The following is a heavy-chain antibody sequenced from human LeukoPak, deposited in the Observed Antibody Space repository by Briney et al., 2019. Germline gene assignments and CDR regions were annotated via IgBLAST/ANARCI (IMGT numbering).Heavy chain of an antibody. CDR2: IYYSGST. CDR3: ARDNGVAAAGFDY. Sequence: SETLSLTCTVSGGSISSYYWSWIRQPPGKGLEWIGYIYYSGSTNYNPSLKSRVTISVDTSKNQFSLKLSSVTAADTAVYYCARDNGVAAAGFDYWGQGTLVTVPS. D-gene: IGHD6-13*01. V-gene: IGHV4-59*01. CDR1: GGSISSYY. J-gene: IGHJ4*02.